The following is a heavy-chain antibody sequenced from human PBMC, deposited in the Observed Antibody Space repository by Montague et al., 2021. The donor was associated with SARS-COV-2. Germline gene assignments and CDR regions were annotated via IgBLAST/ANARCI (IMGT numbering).Heavy chain of an antibody. V-gene: IGHV2-70*01. CDR3: ARSYGTTVVTRAFDY. CDR1: GFSLSTSGMC. J-gene: IGHJ4*02. Sequence: PALVKPTQTLTLTCTFSGFSLSTSGMCVSWIRQPPGKALEWLTLIYWDDDKYYSTSLTTRLTISKDTSKNQVVLTMTNMDPVDTATYYCARSYGTTVVTRAFDYWGQGTLVTVSS. CDR2: IYWDDDK. D-gene: IGHD4-23*01.